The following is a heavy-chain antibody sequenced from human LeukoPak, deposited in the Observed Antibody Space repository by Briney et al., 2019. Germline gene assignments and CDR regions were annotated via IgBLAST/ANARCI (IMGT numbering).Heavy chain of an antibody. J-gene: IGHJ1*01. Sequence: GGSLRLSCAASGFTFSSYEMNWVRQAPGKGLEWVSYISSSGSTIYYADSVKGRFTISRDNAKNSLYLQMNSLRAEDTAAYYCARDPDCSGGSCYSLEYFQHWGQGTLVTVSS. CDR1: GFTFSSYE. V-gene: IGHV3-48*03. CDR2: ISSSGSTI. CDR3: ARDPDCSGGSCYSLEYFQH. D-gene: IGHD2-15*01.